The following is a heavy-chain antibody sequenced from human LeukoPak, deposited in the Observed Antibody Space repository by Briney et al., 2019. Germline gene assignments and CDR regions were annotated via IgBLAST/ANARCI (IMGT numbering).Heavy chain of an antibody. Sequence: SETLSLTCTVSGVSISSYYWSWIRQPPGKGLEWIGYIYYSGSTNYNPSLKSRVTISVDTSKNQFSLKLSSVTAADTAVYYCARDPGYSKGNYYYGMDVWGQGTTVTVSS. D-gene: IGHD5-18*01. J-gene: IGHJ6*02. CDR3: ARDPGYSKGNYYYGMDV. V-gene: IGHV4-59*01. CDR2: IYYSGST. CDR1: GVSISSYY.